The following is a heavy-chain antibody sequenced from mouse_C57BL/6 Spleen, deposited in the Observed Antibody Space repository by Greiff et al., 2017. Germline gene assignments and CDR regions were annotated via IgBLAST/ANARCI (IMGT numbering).Heavy chain of an antibody. J-gene: IGHJ2*01. V-gene: IGHV1-63*01. D-gene: IGHD2-4*01. CDR2: IYPGGGYT. Sequence: QVQLQQSGAELVRPGTSVKLSCKASGYTFTNYWIGWAKQSPGHGLEWIGDIYPGGGYTNYNETLKGKATLTADKSSSTAYLQVSSLTSEDSAIYYCARSEYDDSYVDYWGQGTTLTVSS. CDR3: ARSEYDDSYVDY. CDR1: GYTFTNYW.